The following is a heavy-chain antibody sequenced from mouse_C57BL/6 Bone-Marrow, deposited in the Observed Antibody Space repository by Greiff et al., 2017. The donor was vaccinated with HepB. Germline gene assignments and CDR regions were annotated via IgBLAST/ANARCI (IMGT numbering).Heavy chain of an antibody. CDR2: INYDGSST. CDR1: GFTFSDYY. Sequence: EVKLVESEGGLVQPGSSMKLSCTASGFTFSDYYMAWVRQVPEKGLEWVANINYDGSSTYYLDSLKSRFIISRDNAKNILYLQMSSLKSEDTATYYCARDRVITTVVATPSWYFDVWGTGTTVTVSS. J-gene: IGHJ1*03. V-gene: IGHV5-16*01. D-gene: IGHD1-1*01. CDR3: ARDRVITTVVATPSWYFDV.